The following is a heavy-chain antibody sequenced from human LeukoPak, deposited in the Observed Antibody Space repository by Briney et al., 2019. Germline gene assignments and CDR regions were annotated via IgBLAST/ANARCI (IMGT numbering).Heavy chain of an antibody. CDR2: ISYDGSNK. J-gene: IGHJ6*02. CDR3: ATIDGYSYGSSYYYYGMDV. D-gene: IGHD5-18*01. Sequence: GRSLRLSCAASGFTFSSYAMHWVRQAPGKGLEWVAVISYDGSNKYYADSVKGRFTISRDNSKNTLYLQMNSLRAEDTAVYYCATIDGYSYGSSYYYYGMDVWGQGTTVTVSS. V-gene: IGHV3-30*14. CDR1: GFTFSSYA.